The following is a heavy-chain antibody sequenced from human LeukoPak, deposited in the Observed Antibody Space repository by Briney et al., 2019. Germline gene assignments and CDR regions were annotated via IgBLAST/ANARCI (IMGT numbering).Heavy chain of an antibody. J-gene: IGHJ6*02. V-gene: IGHV1-69*04. D-gene: IGHD4-17*01. Sequence: SVKVSCKASGGTFSSYAISWVRQAPGQGLEWMGRIIPIFGIANYAQKFQGRVTITADKSTSTAYMELSSLRSEDTAVYYCARNAYGDYGPYYYGMDVWGQGTTVTVSS. CDR2: IIPIFGIA. CDR1: GGTFSSYA. CDR3: ARNAYGDYGPYYYGMDV.